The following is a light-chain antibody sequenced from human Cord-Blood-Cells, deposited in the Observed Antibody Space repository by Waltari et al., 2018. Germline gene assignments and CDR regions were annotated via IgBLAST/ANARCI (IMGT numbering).Light chain of an antibody. J-gene: IGLJ1*01. V-gene: IGLV3-19*01. CDR3: NSRDSSGNHYV. CDR1: SLSSHY. Sequence: SSELTQAPAVSVALGQTVRITRQGDSLSSHYASWYQQQPGQSPLLVIYGKNNRPSGNPDRSSGSSSGNTASLTITGAQAEDEADYYCNSRDSSGNHYVFGTGTKVTVL. CDR2: GKN.